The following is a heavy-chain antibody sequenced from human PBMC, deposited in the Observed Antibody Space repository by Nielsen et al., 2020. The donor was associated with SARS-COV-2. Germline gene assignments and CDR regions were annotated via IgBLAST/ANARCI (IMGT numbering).Heavy chain of an antibody. Sequence: GESLKISCAASGFTFSSYAMHWVRQAPGKELEWVAVISYDGSNKYYADSVKGRFTISRDNSKNTLYLQMNSLRAEDTAVYYCARPKGSKYLDAFDIWGQGTMVTVSS. D-gene: IGHD2/OR15-2a*01. CDR3: ARPKGSKYLDAFDI. J-gene: IGHJ3*02. CDR1: GFTFSSYA. V-gene: IGHV3-30-3*01. CDR2: ISYDGSNK.